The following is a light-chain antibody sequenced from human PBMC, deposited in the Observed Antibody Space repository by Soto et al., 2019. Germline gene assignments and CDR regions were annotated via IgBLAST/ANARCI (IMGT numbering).Light chain of an antibody. CDR3: QQYNNWTRT. CDR1: QSVSSN. V-gene: IGKV3-15*01. J-gene: IGKJ1*01. Sequence: EIVITQSPATLYVSPGERATLSCRASQSVSSNLAWYPQKPGQAPRLLIYGASTRETGIPARFSCSGAGPECTRPISSLQSEDVEVDYCQQYNNWTRTFGQGTKVDIK. CDR2: GAS.